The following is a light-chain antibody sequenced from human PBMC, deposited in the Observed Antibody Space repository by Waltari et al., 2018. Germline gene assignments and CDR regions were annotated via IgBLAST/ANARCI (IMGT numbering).Light chain of an antibody. CDR3: QQHKDWPPWT. Sequence: EIIMTQSPATLSLSPGERATLSCRASQNVNSNLAWYQQKPGQAPRLLIYGASIRATGIPARFSGSGSGTQFTLTINSLQSEDSAVYFCQQHKDWPPWTFGQGTKVELK. CDR2: GAS. V-gene: IGKV3-15*01. J-gene: IGKJ1*01. CDR1: QNVNSN.